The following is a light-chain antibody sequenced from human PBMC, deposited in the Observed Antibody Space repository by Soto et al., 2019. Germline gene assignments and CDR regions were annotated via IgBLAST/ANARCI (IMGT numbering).Light chain of an antibody. CDR2: TNN. CDR3: GSWDDSLNGKV. CDR1: SSNIESNT. J-gene: IGLJ1*01. V-gene: IGLV1-44*01. Sequence: QSVLTQPPSASGPPGQRVTISCSGSSSNIESNTVYWYQQLPGMAPKLLIHTNNRRPSGVPDRFSGSKSGTSASLAISGLQSEDEADYYCGSWDDSLNGKVFGTGTKLTVL.